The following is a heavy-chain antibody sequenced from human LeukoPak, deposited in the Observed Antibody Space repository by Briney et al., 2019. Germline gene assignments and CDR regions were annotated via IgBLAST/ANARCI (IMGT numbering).Heavy chain of an antibody. D-gene: IGHD1-26*01. J-gene: IGHJ4*02. CDR2: VFYTGTT. Sequence: PSETLSLTCAVSGGPVYKIDSYWAWIRQPPGKGPEWIGSVFYTGTTHYTPSLKSRLTISIESPKAQFSLKLTSMTAADTAIYYCATANSGSYYYFESWGQGTLVTVSS. CDR3: ATANSGSYYYFES. V-gene: IGHV4-39*01. CDR1: GGPVYKIDSY.